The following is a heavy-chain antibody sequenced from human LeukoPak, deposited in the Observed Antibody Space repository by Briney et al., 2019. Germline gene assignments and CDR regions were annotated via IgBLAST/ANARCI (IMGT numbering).Heavy chain of an antibody. Sequence: GGSLRLSCAASGFTFSSYGMHWVRQAPGKGLEWVAFIRYDGSNKYYADSVKGRFTISRDNSKNTLYLQMNSLRAEDTAVYYCARHRESYGDYVDYWGQGTLVTVSS. V-gene: IGHV3-30*02. J-gene: IGHJ4*02. D-gene: IGHD4-17*01. CDR1: GFTFSSYG. CDR2: IRYDGSNK. CDR3: ARHRESYGDYVDY.